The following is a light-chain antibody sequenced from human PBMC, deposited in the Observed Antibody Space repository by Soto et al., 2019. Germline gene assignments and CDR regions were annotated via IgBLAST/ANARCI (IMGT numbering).Light chain of an antibody. J-gene: IGKJ2*01. V-gene: IGKV1-17*01. CDR2: STS. Sequence: DIQMTQSPSSLSASVGDRVTITCRASQGIGTDLGWYRQKPGRPPERLIYSTSSLQSGVPSRFSGSGFGTEFSLTITSLQAEDFATYYCQQYRTFGQGTKVDIK. CDR3: QQYRT. CDR1: QGIGTD.